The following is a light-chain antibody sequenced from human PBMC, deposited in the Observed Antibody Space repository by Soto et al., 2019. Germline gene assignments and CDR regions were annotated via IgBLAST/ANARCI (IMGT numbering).Light chain of an antibody. CDR1: NIGSKN. CDR2: KDN. J-gene: IGLJ2*01. Sequence: SYELTQPLSVSVALGQTARITCGGNNIGSKNVHWYQQKPDQAPVLVIYKDNNRPSGIPDRFSGSNSGNTATLTISRAQVGDEADNYCQVWDTNTVIFGGGTKLTVL. V-gene: IGLV3-9*01. CDR3: QVWDTNTVI.